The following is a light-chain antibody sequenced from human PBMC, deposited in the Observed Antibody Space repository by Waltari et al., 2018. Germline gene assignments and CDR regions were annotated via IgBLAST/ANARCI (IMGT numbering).Light chain of an antibody. J-gene: IGLJ1*01. CDR1: SLRTYY. Sequence: SSELTQDPAVSVALGQTVRITCQGDSLRTYYENWYQQKPEQAPVLVIYGKNNRPSGIPDRLSASSSGNTASLTIAGAQAEDEADYYCNSRDSSGNPYVFGSGTKVTVL. CDR2: GKN. CDR3: NSRDSSGNPYV. V-gene: IGLV3-19*01.